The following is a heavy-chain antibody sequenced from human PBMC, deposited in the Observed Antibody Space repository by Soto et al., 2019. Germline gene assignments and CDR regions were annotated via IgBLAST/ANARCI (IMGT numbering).Heavy chain of an antibody. J-gene: IGHJ4*02. CDR1: GYSFTSYW. D-gene: IGHD3-3*01. V-gene: IGHV5-51*03. CDR2: IYPGDSDT. CDR3: AAYLENTIFGVVTTVHYFDY. Sequence: EVQLVQSGAEVKKPGESLKISCKGSGYSFTSYWIGWVRQMPGKGLEWMGIIYPGDSDTRYSPSFQGQVTISADKSISTAYLQWSSLKASDTAMYYCAAYLENTIFGVVTTVHYFDYWGQGTLVTVSS.